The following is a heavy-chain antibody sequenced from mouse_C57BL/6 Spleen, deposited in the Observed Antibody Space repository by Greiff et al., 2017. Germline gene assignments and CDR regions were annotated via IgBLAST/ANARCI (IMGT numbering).Heavy chain of an antibody. D-gene: IGHD1-1*01. Sequence: QVQLQQSGPELVKPGASVKISCKASGYAFSSSWMNWVKQGPGKGLEWIGRIYPGDGDTNNNGKFKGKATMTADTSSSTAYMQLSSLTTEDSAVCCCARATIMSTVVAPGDYAMDYWGQGTSVTVSS. CDR2: IYPGDGDT. CDR3: ARATIMSTVVAPGDYAMDY. J-gene: IGHJ4*01. CDR1: GYAFSSSW. V-gene: IGHV1-82*01.